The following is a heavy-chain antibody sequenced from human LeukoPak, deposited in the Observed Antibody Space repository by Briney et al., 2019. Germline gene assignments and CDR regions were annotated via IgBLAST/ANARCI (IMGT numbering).Heavy chain of an antibody. V-gene: IGHV4-59*01. CDR3: ARLRTAMVTGGRTYYMDV. J-gene: IGHJ6*03. D-gene: IGHD5-18*01. CDR2: IYYSGGT. CDR1: GGSISSYY. Sequence: SETLSLTCTVSGGSISSYYWSWIRQPPGKGLEWIGYIYYSGGTNYNPSLKSRVTISVDTSKNQFSLKLSSVTAADTAVYYCARLRTAMVTGGRTYYMDVWGKGTTVTISS.